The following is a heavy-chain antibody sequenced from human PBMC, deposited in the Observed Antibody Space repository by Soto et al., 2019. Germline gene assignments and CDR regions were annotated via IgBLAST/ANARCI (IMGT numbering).Heavy chain of an antibody. CDR1: VFSFSKAL. D-gene: IGHD2-2*01. Sequence: VESRRLSCSSSVFSFSKALISWFLQAPVKWLEWVGRIKSKTDGGTTDYAAPVKGRFTISRDDSKNTLYLQMNSLKTEDPAVYYCTTDELGYCSSTTCHSYYYGLDVWGQGTTLTVSS. CDR2: IKSKTDGGTT. J-gene: IGHJ6*02. V-gene: IGHV3-15*01. CDR3: TTDELGYCSSTTCHSYYYGLDV.